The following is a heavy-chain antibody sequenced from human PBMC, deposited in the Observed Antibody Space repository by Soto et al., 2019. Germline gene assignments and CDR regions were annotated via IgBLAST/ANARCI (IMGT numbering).Heavy chain of an antibody. CDR2: VRDNGDTT. V-gene: IGHV3-23*01. Sequence: EVQLLESGGGLVQPGWSLRLACAASGVTFSSNAMSWVRQAPGKGLEWVSTVRDNGDTTYYADSVKGRFAISRDNSKNTLYLQMSSLSAEDTALYYCARLGQFAYGGQVNLVTVSS. CDR1: GVTFSSNA. D-gene: IGHD3-16*01. J-gene: IGHJ4*02. CDR3: ARLGQFAY.